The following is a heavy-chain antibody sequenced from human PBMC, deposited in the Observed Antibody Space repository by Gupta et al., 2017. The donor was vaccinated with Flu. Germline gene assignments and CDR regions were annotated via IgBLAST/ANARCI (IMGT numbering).Heavy chain of an antibody. D-gene: IGHD3-22*01. J-gene: IGHJ5*02. V-gene: IGHV3-33*01. CDR3: ARGFHLNYDDSSGYWDWFDP. CDR1: GFTFSSYG. Sequence: QVQLVESGGGVVQPGRSLRLSCAASGFTFSSYGLHWVRQAPGKGLEWVAVIWYDGSNKYYADSVKGRFTISRDNSKNTLYLQMKRRRAEETAVYYCARGFHLNYDDSSGYWDWFDPWGQGTLVTVSS. CDR2: IWYDGSNK.